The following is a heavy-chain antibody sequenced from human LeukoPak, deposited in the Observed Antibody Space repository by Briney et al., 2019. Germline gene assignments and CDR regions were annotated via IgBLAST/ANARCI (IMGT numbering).Heavy chain of an antibody. V-gene: IGHV4-4*02. Sequence: PSETLSLTCAVSGGSISSSNWWSWVRQPPGKGLEWIGEIYHSGSTNYNPSLKSRVTISVDKSKNQFSLKLSSVTAADTAVYYCAREDDYYDSTPDAFDIWGQGTMVTVSS. CDR1: GGSISSSNW. J-gene: IGHJ3*02. CDR3: AREDDYYDSTPDAFDI. D-gene: IGHD3-22*01. CDR2: IYHSGST.